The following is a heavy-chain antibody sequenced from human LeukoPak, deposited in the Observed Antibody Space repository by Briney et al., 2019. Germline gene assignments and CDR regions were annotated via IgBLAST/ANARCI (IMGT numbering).Heavy chain of an antibody. CDR2: INHSGNT. CDR1: GGSFSGYS. D-gene: IGHD6-13*01. J-gene: IGHJ5*02. CDR3: ARDIAAAGMGGWFDP. V-gene: IGHV4-34*01. Sequence: PSETLSLTCGVYGGSFSGYSWSWIRQPPGKGLEWIGEINHSGNTNYDPSLKSRVTISVDTSKNQFSLKLSSVTAADTAVYYCARDIAAAGMGGWFDPWGQGTLVTVSS.